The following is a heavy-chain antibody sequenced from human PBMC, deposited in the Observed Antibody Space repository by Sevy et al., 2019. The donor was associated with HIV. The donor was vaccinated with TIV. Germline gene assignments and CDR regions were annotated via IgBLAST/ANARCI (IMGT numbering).Heavy chain of an antibody. J-gene: IGHJ6*02. Sequence: GGFLRLSCAASGFIFSNYAMHWVRQAPGKGLEWVAVISYDGINKYYADSVKDRFTNSRDNSKNTLYVQMNSLRAEDTPVYYCARDSNSGYYYYYAMDVWGQGTTVTVSS. CDR1: GFIFSNYA. D-gene: IGHD1-26*01. V-gene: IGHV3-30-3*01. CDR3: ARDSNSGYYYYYAMDV. CDR2: ISYDGINK.